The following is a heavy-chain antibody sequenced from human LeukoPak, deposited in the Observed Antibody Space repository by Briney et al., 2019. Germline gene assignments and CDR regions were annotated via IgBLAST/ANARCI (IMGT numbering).Heavy chain of an antibody. CDR2: IQHDGSNK. CDR3: AKDNPFYDFWSGYSEGY. D-gene: IGHD3-3*01. Sequence: PGGSLRLSCAASGFTFSSYGMHWVRQAPGKGLEWVAFIQHDGSNKYYADSVKGRFTISRDNSKNTLYLQMNSLRAEDTSVYYCAKDNPFYDFWSGYSEGYWGQGTLVTVSS. J-gene: IGHJ4*02. V-gene: IGHV3-30*02. CDR1: GFTFSSYG.